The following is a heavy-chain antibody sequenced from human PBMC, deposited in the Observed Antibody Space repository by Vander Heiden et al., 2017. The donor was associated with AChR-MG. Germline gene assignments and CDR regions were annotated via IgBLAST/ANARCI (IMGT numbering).Heavy chain of an antibody. V-gene: IGHV1-69*04. CDR2: IIPILGIA. CDR1: GGPFSSYA. D-gene: IGHD4-17*01. Sequence: QVQLVQSGAEVKKPGSSVKVSCKAFGGPFSSYAISWVRQAPGQGLEWMGRIIPILGIANYAQKFQGRVTITADKATSTAYMELSSLRSEDTAVYYCARDRGTTVTTFYYYYGMDVWGQGTTVTVSS. CDR3: ARDRGTTVTTFYYYYGMDV. J-gene: IGHJ6*02.